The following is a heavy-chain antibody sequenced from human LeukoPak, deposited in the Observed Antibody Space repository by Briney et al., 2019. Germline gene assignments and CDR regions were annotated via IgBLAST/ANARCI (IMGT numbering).Heavy chain of an antibody. CDR2: INPNSGGT. CDR1: GYTFTGYY. Sequence: ASVKVSCKASGYTFTGYYMHWVRQAPGQGLEWMGWINPNSGGTNYAQKFQGRVTMTRDTSISTAYMELSRLRSDDTAVYYCARDRVRGAGPGEFDPWGQGTLVTVSS. D-gene: IGHD3-10*01. V-gene: IGHV1-2*02. J-gene: IGHJ5*02. CDR3: ARDRVRGAGPGEFDP.